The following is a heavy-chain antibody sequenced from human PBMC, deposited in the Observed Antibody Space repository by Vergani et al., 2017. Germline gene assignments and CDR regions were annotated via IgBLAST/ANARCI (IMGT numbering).Heavy chain of an antibody. CDR3: ASGYCSSTSCYWDYYYYYYMDV. CDR1: GYTFTSYY. V-gene: IGHV1-69*01. D-gene: IGHD2-2*03. Sequence: QVQLVQPGAEVKKPGASVKVSCKASGYTFTSYYMHWVRQAPGQGLEWMGGIIPIFGTANYAQKFQGRVTITADESTSTAYMELSSLRSEDTAVYYCASGYCSSTSCYWDYYYYYYMDVWGKGTTVTVSS. CDR2: IIPIFGTA. J-gene: IGHJ6*03.